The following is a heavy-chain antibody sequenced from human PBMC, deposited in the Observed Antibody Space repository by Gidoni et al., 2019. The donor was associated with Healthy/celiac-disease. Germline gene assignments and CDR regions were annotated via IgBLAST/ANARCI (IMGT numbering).Heavy chain of an antibody. D-gene: IGHD3-3*01. Sequence: EVQLVESGGGLVQPGGSLKLSCAASGFTFSGSAMHWVRQASGKGLEWVGRIRSKANSYATAYAASVKGRFTISRDDSKNTAYLQMNSLKTEDTAVYYCTRREYYDSGGGFDPWGQGTLVTVSS. CDR3: TRREYYDSGGGFDP. CDR1: GFTFSGSA. CDR2: IRSKANSYAT. J-gene: IGHJ5*02. V-gene: IGHV3-73*01.